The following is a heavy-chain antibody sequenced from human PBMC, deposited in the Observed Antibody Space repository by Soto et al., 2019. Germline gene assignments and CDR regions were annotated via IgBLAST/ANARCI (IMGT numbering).Heavy chain of an antibody. CDR3: AKAGGDCSGGSCYSGQGDY. D-gene: IGHD2-15*01. Sequence: EVQLLESGGGLVQPGGSLRLSCAASGFTFSTYAMSWVRQAPVKGLEWVSGITGSGESSYYADSVKGRFTISRDNSKNALYLHMNSLRGEDTAVYYCAKAGGDCSGGSCYSGQGDYWGQGTLVTVSS. CDR1: GFTFSTYA. CDR2: ITGSGESS. J-gene: IGHJ4*02. V-gene: IGHV3-23*01.